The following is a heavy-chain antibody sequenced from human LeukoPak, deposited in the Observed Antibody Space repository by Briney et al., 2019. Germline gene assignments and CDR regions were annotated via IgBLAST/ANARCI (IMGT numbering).Heavy chain of an antibody. CDR1: GFTFSSYG. CDR3: AKGGLRGGTYNDDF. D-gene: IGHD3-16*01. CDR2: ISGSGSGT. Sequence: GGSLRLSCAASGFTFSSYGMSWVRQAPGKGLEWVSTISGSGSGTYYADSVKGRFTISRNNSKNTLYLQMNSLRAEDTALYYCAKGGLRGGTYNDDFWGQGTLVTVSS. V-gene: IGHV3-23*01. J-gene: IGHJ4*02.